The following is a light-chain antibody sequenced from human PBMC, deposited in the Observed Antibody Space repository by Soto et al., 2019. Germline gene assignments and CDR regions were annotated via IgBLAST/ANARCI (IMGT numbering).Light chain of an antibody. V-gene: IGKV3-15*01. CDR3: QQYNSWPLT. CDR1: QSLSIN. J-gene: IGKJ4*01. Sequence: EIVMTQSPATLSVSPGEGATLSCRASQSLSINLAWYQQKPGQAPRLLIYGISNRVPGIPDRFSGSGSGTEFTLTISNLESEDVAVYYCQQYNSWPLTFGGGTKVQI. CDR2: GIS.